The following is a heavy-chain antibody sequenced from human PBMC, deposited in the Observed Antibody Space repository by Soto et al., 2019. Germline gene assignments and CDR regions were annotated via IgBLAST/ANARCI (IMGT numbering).Heavy chain of an antibody. CDR2: INHSGST. CDR1: GGCLSGYY. CDR3: VRGPRAFFVVVVAFYGIYV. J-gene: IGHJ6*02. Sequence: SETLSLTCAVYGGCLSGYYWSWIRQPPEKGLEWIGEINHSGSTNYNPSLKSRVTISVDTSKNQFSLKLSSVTAADTAVYYCVRGPRAFFVVVVAFYGIYVWARGSTVPVS. D-gene: IGHD2-15*01. V-gene: IGHV4-34*01.